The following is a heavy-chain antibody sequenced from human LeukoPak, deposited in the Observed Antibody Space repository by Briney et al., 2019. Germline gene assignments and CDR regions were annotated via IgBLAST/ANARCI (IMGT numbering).Heavy chain of an antibody. CDR3: AKGGQQLASGWFDP. J-gene: IGHJ5*02. CDR1: GFTFSSYG. Sequence: PWRSLRLSCAASGFTFSSYGMHWVRQAPGKGLEWVAVISYDGSNKYYADSVKGRFTISRDNSRNTLYLQMSSLRAEDTAAYYCAKGGQQLASGWFDPWGQGTLVTVSS. D-gene: IGHD6-13*01. CDR2: ISYDGSNK. V-gene: IGHV3-30*18.